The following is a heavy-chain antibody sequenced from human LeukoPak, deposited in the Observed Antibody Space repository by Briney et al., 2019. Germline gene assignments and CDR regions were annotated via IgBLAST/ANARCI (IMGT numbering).Heavy chain of an antibody. D-gene: IGHD3-22*01. CDR2: IFYSGST. V-gene: IGHV4-59*08. CDR3: ARHGTVSSGALV. J-gene: IGHJ4*02. CDR1: GGSISSYY. Sequence: SETLSLTCTVSGGSISSYYWSWIRQPPGKGLEWIGYIFYSGSTNYNPSLKRRVTISVGTSKNQFSLKLSSVTAEDTAVYYCARHGTVSSGALVWGQGTLVTVSS.